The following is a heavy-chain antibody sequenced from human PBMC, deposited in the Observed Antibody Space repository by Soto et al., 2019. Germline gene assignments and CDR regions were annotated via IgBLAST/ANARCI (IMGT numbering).Heavy chain of an antibody. CDR3: ARYTSLSSSWYGAYYYYGMDV. D-gene: IGHD6-13*01. CDR2: IYPGDPDT. V-gene: IGHV5-51*01. Sequence: PGESLKISFKGSGYSFTSYWIGWVRQMPGKGLEWMGIIYPGDPDTRYSPSFQGQVTISADKSISTAYLQWSSLKASDTAMYYCARYTSLSSSWYGAYYYYGMDVWGQGTTVTVSS. CDR1: GYSFTSYW. J-gene: IGHJ6*02.